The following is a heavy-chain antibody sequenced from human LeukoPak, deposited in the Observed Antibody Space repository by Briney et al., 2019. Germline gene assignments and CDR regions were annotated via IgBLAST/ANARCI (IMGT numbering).Heavy chain of an antibody. D-gene: IGHD3-3*01. CDR1: GFTFSGYW. CDR2: IRQDGSDK. Sequence: GGSLRLSCAASGFTFSGYWMNWVRQAPGKGLEWVANIRQDGSDKYYVDSVKGRFTISRDNAKNSLYLQMNSLRAEDTAVYYCARKRDYDFSCFDYWGQGTLVTVSS. J-gene: IGHJ4*02. V-gene: IGHV3-7*01. CDR3: ARKRDYDFSCFDY.